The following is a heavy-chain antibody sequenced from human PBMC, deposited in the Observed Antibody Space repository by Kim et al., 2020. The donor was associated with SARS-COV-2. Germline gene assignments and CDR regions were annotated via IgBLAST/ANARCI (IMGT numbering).Heavy chain of an antibody. CDR3: PQDKLPGGVYS. Sequence: GGSLRLSCAASGFTFETYAVHWFRQAPGKCLEWVAGLSLDSDKMGYADSVKGRFSISRDNAKYSAYLQMNSLRAEDTALYFCPQDKLPGGVYSWGRGT. J-gene: IGHJ1*01. D-gene: IGHD3-16*01. V-gene: IGHV3-9*01. CDR1: GFTFETYA. CDR2: LSLDSDKM.